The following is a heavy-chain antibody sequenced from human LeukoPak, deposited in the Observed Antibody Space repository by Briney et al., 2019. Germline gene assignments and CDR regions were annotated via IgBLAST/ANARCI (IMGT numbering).Heavy chain of an antibody. V-gene: IGHV3-74*01. CDR1: GFIISNHW. D-gene: IGHD1-14*01. Sequence: GGSLRLSCAASGFIISNHWMHWVRQAPGKGLVWVSRISTDGSTTSYADSVKGRFTISRDNAKNTLYLQMNSLRAEDTAVYYCARRDRGDAFDIWGQGTMVTVSS. CDR3: ARRDRGDAFDI. CDR2: ISTDGSTT. J-gene: IGHJ3*02.